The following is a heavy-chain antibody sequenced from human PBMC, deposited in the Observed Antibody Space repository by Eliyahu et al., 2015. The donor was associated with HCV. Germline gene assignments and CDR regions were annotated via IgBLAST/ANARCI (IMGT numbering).Heavy chain of an antibody. Sequence: EVQLLESGGGLVQPGGSLRLSCAASGYHFSXYAMSWVRQAPGKGLEWVSAISGSGGSTYYADSVKGRFTISRDNSKNTLYLQMNSLRAEDTAVYYCAVRPKVQKFDYWGQGTLVTVSS. D-gene: IGHD1-1*01. CDR3: AVRPKVQKFDY. CDR2: ISGSGGST. V-gene: IGHV3-23*01. CDR1: GYHFSXYA. J-gene: IGHJ4*02.